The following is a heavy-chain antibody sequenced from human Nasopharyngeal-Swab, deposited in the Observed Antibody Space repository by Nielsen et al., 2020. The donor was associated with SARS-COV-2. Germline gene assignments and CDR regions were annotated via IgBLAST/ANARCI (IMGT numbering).Heavy chain of an antibody. CDR3: ARGSYYYDSSGYYDY. V-gene: IGHV3-21*01. J-gene: IGHJ4*02. Sequence: GGSLRLSCAASGFTCSSYSMNWVRQAPGKGLEWVSSISSSSSYIYYADSVKGRFTISRDNAKNSLYLQMNSLRAEDTAVYYCARGSYYYDSSGYYDYWGQGTLVTVSS. D-gene: IGHD3-22*01. CDR2: ISSSSSYI. CDR1: GFTCSSYS.